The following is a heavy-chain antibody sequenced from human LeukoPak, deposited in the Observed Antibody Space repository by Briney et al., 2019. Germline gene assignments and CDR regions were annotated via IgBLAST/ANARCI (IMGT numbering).Heavy chain of an antibody. CDR2: IYYSGST. Sequence: PSETLSLTCTVSGDSITTSSYYWGWIRQPPAKGLEWIGNIYYSGSTYYNPSLKSRVTISVDTSKNEFSLWLSSVTAADTAVYYCARLETYDSTLDYWGQGTLVTVSS. CDR3: ARLETYDSTLDY. J-gene: IGHJ4*02. V-gene: IGHV4-39*01. D-gene: IGHD3-22*01. CDR1: GDSITTSSYY.